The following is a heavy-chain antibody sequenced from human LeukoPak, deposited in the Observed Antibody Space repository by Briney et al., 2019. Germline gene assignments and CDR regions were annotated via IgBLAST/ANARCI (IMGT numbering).Heavy chain of an antibody. CDR2: FDPEAVDK. J-gene: IGHJ3*01. CDR1: GHTLTELA. Sequence: GASVKVSCKVSGHTLTELALHWVRRAPGKGLEWVGGFDPEAVDKVSAQKFHGRVTMTDDTSTDTAYMELSSLRLDDTAVYFCAANGLQGVNLHPDDAFDVWGQGTLVTVSS. V-gene: IGHV1-24*01. CDR3: AANGLQGVNLHPDDAFDV. D-gene: IGHD4-11*01.